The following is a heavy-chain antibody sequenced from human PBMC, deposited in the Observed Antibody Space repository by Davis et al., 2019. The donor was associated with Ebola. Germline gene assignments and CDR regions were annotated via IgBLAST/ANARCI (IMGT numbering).Heavy chain of an antibody. J-gene: IGHJ5*02. CDR3: AKVHPPTTVTTGWFDP. CDR1: GFIFRSHA. CDR2: ISVRSIT. Sequence: ESLKTSCASSGFIFRSHAMSWVRQAPGKGLEWVSSISVRSITYHADSVKGRFTISRDNSKNTLYLQMNRLRAEDTAVYYCAKVHPPTTVTTGWFDPRGQGTLVTVSS. V-gene: IGHV3-23*01. D-gene: IGHD4-17*01.